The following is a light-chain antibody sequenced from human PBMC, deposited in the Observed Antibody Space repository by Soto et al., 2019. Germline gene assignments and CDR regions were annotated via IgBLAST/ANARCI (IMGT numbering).Light chain of an antibody. CDR2: AAS. CDR3: QQLNSYPIT. V-gene: IGKV1-9*01. Sequence: DIQLTQSPSFLSASVGDRVTITCRASQGISSYLAWYQQKPGKAPKLLIYAASTLQSGVPSRFSGSGSGTQLTLTIRSMQHEECETYSCQQLNSYPITFGQGTRLEIK. CDR1: QGISSY. J-gene: IGKJ5*01.